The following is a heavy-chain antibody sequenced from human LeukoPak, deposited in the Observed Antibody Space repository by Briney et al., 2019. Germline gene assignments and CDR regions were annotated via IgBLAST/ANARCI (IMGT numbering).Heavy chain of an antibody. Sequence: PGGSLRLSCAASGFTFSSYWMHWVRQAPGKGLVWVSRINSDGSSTSYADSVKGRFTISRDNSKNTLYLQMNSLRAEDTAVYYCAKEARYCSGGSCWVNWFDPWGQGTLVTVSS. CDR2: INSDGSST. D-gene: IGHD2-15*01. V-gene: IGHV3-74*01. CDR1: GFTFSSYW. CDR3: AKEARYCSGGSCWVNWFDP. J-gene: IGHJ5*02.